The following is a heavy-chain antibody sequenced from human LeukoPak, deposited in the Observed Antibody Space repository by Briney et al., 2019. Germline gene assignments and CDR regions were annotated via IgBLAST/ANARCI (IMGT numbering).Heavy chain of an antibody. J-gene: IGHJ3*02. CDR2: IKQHGSEE. Sequence: GGSLRLSCAGSGFTFSDFWMSWIRQAPGKGLEWVANIKQHGSEEYYVDSVKGRFIISRDNAKNSLYLQMNSLRAEDTAVYYCARDTRAGNDAFDIWGQGTMVTVSS. CDR3: ARDTRAGNDAFDI. V-gene: IGHV3-7*01. D-gene: IGHD6-19*01. CDR1: GFTFSDFW.